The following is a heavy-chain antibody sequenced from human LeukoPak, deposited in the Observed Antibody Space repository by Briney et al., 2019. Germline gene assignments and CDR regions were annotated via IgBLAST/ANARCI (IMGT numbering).Heavy chain of an antibody. CDR2: IYYSGST. V-gene: IGHV4-59*12. CDR3: AREGYCSSTSCYTGY. J-gene: IGHJ4*02. CDR1: GGSISSYY. D-gene: IGHD2-2*02. Sequence: SETLSLTCTVSGGSISSYYWSWIRQPPGKGLEWIGYIYYSGSTHYNPSLKSRVTISVDTSKNQFSLKLSSVTAADTAVYYCAREGYCSSTSCYTGYWGQGTLVTVSS.